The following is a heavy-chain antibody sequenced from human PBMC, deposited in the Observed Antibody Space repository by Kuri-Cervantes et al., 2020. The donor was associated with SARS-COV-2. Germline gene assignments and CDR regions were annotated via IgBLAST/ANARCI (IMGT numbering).Heavy chain of an antibody. J-gene: IGHJ4*02. V-gene: IGHV4-59*01. CDR1: GGSISSYY. D-gene: IGHD3-3*01. Sequence: ESLKISCTVSGGSISSYYWSWIRQPPGKGLEWIGYIYYSGSTNYNPSLKSRVTISVDTSKSQFSLKLSSVTAADTAVYYCARRGTIFGVATFDYWGQGTLVTVSS. CDR3: ARRGTIFGVATFDY. CDR2: IYYSGST.